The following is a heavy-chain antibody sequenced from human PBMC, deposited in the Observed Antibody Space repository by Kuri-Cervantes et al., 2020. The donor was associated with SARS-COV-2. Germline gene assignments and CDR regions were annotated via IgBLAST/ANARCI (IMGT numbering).Heavy chain of an antibody. CDR1: GFSFSSYG. J-gene: IGHJ4*02. CDR3: TTDRLLDIRTFDY. V-gene: IGHV3-15*01. CDR2: KKNKIDGGTT. Sequence: GESLKISCAASGFSFSSYGMGWVRQAPGKGLEWVGRKKNKIDGGTTDYAAPVKGRFTISRDDSKNTLYLQMNSLKTEDTAVYYCTTDRLLDIRTFDYWGQGTLVTVSS. D-gene: IGHD2-2*03.